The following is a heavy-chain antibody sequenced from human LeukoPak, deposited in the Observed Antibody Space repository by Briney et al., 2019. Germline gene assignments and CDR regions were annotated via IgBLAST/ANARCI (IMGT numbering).Heavy chain of an antibody. J-gene: IGHJ6*02. D-gene: IGHD2-2*01. Sequence: ASVKVSCKASGYTFTSYDINWVRQATGQGLEWMGWMNPNSGNTGYAQKFQGRVTMTRNTSISTAYMELSSLRSEDTAVYYCASVASRKTYYYYGMDVWGQGTTVTVSS. CDR2: MNPNSGNT. CDR3: ASVASRKTYYYYGMDV. CDR1: GYTFTSYD. V-gene: IGHV1-8*01.